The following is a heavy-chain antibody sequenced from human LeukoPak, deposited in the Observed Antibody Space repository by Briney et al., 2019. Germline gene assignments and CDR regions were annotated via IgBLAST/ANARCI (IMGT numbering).Heavy chain of an antibody. J-gene: IGHJ6*02. CDR2: IYYSGST. Sequence: PSETLSLTCTGTGGSISSYYWSWLRQPPGKGLDWIGYIYYSGSTNYNPSLKSRVTISLDTSKNQFSLKLSFVTAADTAVYYCARHPPRYGYGMDVWGQGTTVTVSS. D-gene: IGHD5-18*01. CDR1: GGSISSYY. CDR3: ARHPPRYGYGMDV. V-gene: IGHV4-59*08.